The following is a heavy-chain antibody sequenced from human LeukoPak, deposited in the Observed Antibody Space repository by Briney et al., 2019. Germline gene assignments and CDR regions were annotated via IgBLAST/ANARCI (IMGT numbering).Heavy chain of an antibody. V-gene: IGHV4-34*01. CDR2: INHSGST. CDR3: ARGRDVGHFDY. J-gene: IGHJ4*02. D-gene: IGHD1-26*01. Sequence: KPSETLSLTCAVYGGSFSGYYWSWIRQPPGKGLEWIGEINHSGSTNYNPSLKSRVTISVDTSKNQFSLKLSSVTAADTAVYYCARGRDVGHFDYWAREPWSPSPQ. CDR1: GGSFSGYY.